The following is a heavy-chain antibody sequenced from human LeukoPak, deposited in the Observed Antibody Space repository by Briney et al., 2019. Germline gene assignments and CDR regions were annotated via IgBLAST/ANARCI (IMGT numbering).Heavy chain of an antibody. CDR1: GFTFSSYA. CDR3: AKDTSIGRYCTNGVCSPFDY. J-gene: IGHJ4*02. Sequence: GGSLRLSCAASGFTFSSYAMSWVRQAPGKGLEWISAISDSGGTTYDADSVKGRFTISRDNSKSTLYLQMNSLRAEDTAVYYCAKDTSIGRYCTNGVCSPFDYWGQGTLVTVSS. CDR2: ISDSGGTT. V-gene: IGHV3-23*01. D-gene: IGHD2-8*01.